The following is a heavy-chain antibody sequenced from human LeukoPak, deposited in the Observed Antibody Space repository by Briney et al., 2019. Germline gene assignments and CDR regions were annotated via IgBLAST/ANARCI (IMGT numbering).Heavy chain of an antibody. CDR3: ARGDGYKAYWYFDL. V-gene: IGHV4-59*01. Sequence: AETLSLTCTVSGESISGFYWNWIRQPPGKGLEWIGYIYYSGSTNYNPSLKSRVTISVDTSKNQFSLKLSSVTAADTAVYYCARGDGYKAYWYFDLWGRGTLVTVSS. CDR2: IYYSGST. J-gene: IGHJ2*01. CDR1: GESISGFY. D-gene: IGHD5-24*01.